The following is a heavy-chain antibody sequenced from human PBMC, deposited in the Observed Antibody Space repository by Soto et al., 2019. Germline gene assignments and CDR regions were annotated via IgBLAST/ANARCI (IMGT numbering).Heavy chain of an antibody. V-gene: IGHV3-30-3*01. J-gene: IGHJ4*02. CDR2: ISYDGTKE. D-gene: IGHD4-17*01. Sequence: QVQLVESGGGVVQPGRSLRLSCAASGFTLGDFAMHWLRQAPGKGLEWVAVISYDGTKEYFADSVRGRFTISRDNSNNTLFLQMNNLRPEDTAVYYCASPAGDFDPYLDYWGQGTRVTVSS. CDR1: GFTLGDFA. CDR3: ASPAGDFDPYLDY.